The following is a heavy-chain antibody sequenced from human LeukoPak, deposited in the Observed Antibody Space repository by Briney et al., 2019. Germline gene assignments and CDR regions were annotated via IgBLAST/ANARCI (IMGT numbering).Heavy chain of an antibody. D-gene: IGHD5-12*01. V-gene: IGHV3-74*01. Sequence: PGGSLRLSCAASGFTFSSYWMHWVRQAPGKGLVWVSRINSDGSSTSYADSVKGRFTISRDNAKNTLYLQMNSLTAEDTAVFCCAKARGAYDVDDPFDIWGQGTMVTVSS. J-gene: IGHJ3*02. CDR1: GFTFSSYW. CDR2: INSDGSST. CDR3: AKARGAYDVDDPFDI.